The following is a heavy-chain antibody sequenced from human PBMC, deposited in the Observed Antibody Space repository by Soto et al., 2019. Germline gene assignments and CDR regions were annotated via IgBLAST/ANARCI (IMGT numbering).Heavy chain of an antibody. CDR1: GFTFSSYA. D-gene: IGHD4-17*01. CDR3: AKDYSTVTTDPLSVVLFDY. Sequence: GGSLRLSCAASGFTFSSYAMSWVRQAPGKGLEWVSIITSDGRTYYADPVKGRFTISRDNSKNTVYLQMNSLRAEDTAVYYCAKDYSTVTTDPLSVVLFDYWGQGALVTVSS. J-gene: IGHJ4*02. CDR2: ITSDGRT. V-gene: IGHV3-23*01.